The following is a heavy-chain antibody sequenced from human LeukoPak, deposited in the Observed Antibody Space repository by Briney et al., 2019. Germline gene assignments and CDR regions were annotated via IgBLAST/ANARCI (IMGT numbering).Heavy chain of an antibody. V-gene: IGHV3-15*01. D-gene: IGHD5-24*01. Sequence: GGSLRLSCAASGFTFSNARMSWVRQAPGKGLEWVGRIKSKTDGGTRDYAAPVKGRFTISRDDSKNTLYLQMNSLKTEDTAVYYCTTDSRDGYNFGRHFDYWGQGTLVTVSS. J-gene: IGHJ4*02. CDR2: IKSKTDGGTR. CDR1: GFTFSNAR. CDR3: TTDSRDGYNFGRHFDY.